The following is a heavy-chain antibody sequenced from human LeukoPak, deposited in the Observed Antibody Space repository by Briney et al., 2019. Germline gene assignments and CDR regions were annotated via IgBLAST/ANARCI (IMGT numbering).Heavy chain of an antibody. V-gene: IGHV1-46*01. D-gene: IGHD2-8*01. Sequence: RASVKVSCTASGYTFSNYYMHWVRQAPGQGLEWMGMINPSGGSTTYAQKFQGRVTMTRDTSTSTVYMELSSLRSEDTAVYYCAKAEGLGASGGVFDIWGQGTVVTVSS. CDR2: INPSGGST. CDR1: GYTFSNYY. J-gene: IGHJ3*02. CDR3: AKAEGLGASGGVFDI.